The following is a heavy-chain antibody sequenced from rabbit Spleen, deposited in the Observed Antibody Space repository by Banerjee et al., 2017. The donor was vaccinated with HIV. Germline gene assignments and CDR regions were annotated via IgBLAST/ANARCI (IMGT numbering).Heavy chain of an antibody. Sequence: LVESGGGLVKPGASLTLTCKASGFSFSRGYDMCWVRQAPGKGLEWIACIYTDNSKTYYANWAKGRFTVSKTSSPSVTLQMTSLTAADTATYFCARDPLFASSQTLWGQGTLVTVS. CDR3: ARDPLFASSQTL. V-gene: IGHV1S40*01. J-gene: IGHJ3*01. CDR2: IYTDNSKT. D-gene: IGHD1-1*01. CDR1: GFSFSRGYD.